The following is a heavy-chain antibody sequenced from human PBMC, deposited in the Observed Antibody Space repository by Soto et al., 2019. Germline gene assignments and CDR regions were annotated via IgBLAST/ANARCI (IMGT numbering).Heavy chain of an antibody. CDR3: ARGFPTVVIVDY. Sequence: SETLSLTCTVSGGSISSGGYYWSWIRQHPGKGLEWIGYIYYSGSTYYNPSLKSRVTISVDTSKNQFSLKLSSVTAADTAVYYCARGFPTVVIVDYRARRTFVPVSS. D-gene: IGHD4-17*01. CDR1: GGSISSGGYY. V-gene: IGHV4-31*03. CDR2: IYYSGST. J-gene: IGHJ4*02.